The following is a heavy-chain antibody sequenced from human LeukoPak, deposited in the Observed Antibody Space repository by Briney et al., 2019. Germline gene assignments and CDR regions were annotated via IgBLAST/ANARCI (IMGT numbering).Heavy chain of an antibody. J-gene: IGHJ3*02. V-gene: IGHV3-72*01. Sequence: GGSLRLSCAASGFTFSDYILDWVRQAPGKGLEWVGRIRRKRKGYTTEFAASVKGSFTISRDDSKNLLFLHKNNLKTEDTAVYHCSREGGQGDQSALDIWGQGTMVTVSS. CDR3: SREGGQGDQSALDI. CDR2: IRRKRKGYTT. D-gene: IGHD2-21*01. CDR1: GFTFSDYI.